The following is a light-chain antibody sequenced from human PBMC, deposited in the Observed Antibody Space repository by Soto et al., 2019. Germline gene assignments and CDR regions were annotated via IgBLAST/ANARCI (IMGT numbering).Light chain of an antibody. CDR2: GAS. Sequence: EILMTQSPATLSVSPGERATLSCRASQSVSRNLEWYQQKPGQAPRLLIYGASTRATGIPARFSGSGSGTEFTLTISSLQSEDFEVYYCQQYNNWLRTFGQGTKVDIK. V-gene: IGKV3-15*01. CDR1: QSVSRN. J-gene: IGKJ1*01. CDR3: QQYNNWLRT.